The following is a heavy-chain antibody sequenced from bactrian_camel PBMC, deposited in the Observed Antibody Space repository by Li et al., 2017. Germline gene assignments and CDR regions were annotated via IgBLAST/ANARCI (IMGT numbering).Heavy chain of an antibody. D-gene: IGHD7*01. Sequence: HVQLVESGGASVQRGGSLKLSCAASGYTFNSHCMAWFRRVPGKEREGIAGIGIDGRTAYADSVKGRFTISQDTAKNSVYLQMNSLKSEDTAVYYCVKDAPQPLVGGRCGTNDYWGQGTQVTVS. J-gene: IGHJ4*01. CDR2: IGIDGRT. V-gene: IGHV3S9*01. CDR3: VKDAPQPLVGGRCGTNDY. CDR1: GYTFNSHC.